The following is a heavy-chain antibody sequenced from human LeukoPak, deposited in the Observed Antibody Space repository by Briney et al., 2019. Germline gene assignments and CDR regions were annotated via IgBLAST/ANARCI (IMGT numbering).Heavy chain of an antibody. CDR1: GGSISSYY. CDR3: ARSGDYVWGSYIRDLYYFDY. V-gene: IGHV4-59*08. D-gene: IGHD3-16*01. J-gene: IGHJ4*02. Sequence: PSETLSLTCTVSGGSISSYYWSWIRQPPGKGLEWIGYIYYSGSTNYNPSLKSRVTISVDTSKNQFSLKLSSVTAADTAVYYCARSGDYVWGSYIRDLYYFDYWGQGTLVTVFS. CDR2: IYYSGST.